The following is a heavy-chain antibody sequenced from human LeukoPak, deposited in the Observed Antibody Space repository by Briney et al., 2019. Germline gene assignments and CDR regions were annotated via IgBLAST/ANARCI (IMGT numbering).Heavy chain of an antibody. CDR1: GYTFTGYY. CDR2: ITPNSGGT. J-gene: IGHJ4*02. D-gene: IGHD1-26*01. Sequence: ASVKVSCKASGYTFTGYYMHWVRQAPGQGLEWMGWITPNSGGTNYAQKFQGRVTMTRDTSISTAYMELSRLRSDDTAVYYCARVMWELLPGVGEDHWGQGTLVTVSS. CDR3: ARVMWELLPGVGEDH. V-gene: IGHV1-2*02.